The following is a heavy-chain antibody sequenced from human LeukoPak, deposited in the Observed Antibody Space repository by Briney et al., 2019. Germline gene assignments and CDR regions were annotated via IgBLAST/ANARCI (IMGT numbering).Heavy chain of an antibody. D-gene: IGHD2/OR15-2a*01. CDR1: GFPPSNFW. CDR2: IISDGTTT. V-gene: IGHV3-74*01. Sequence: PGGSLRLSCTASGFPPSNFWMHWVRQVPGKRLVWVSRIISDGTTTSYADSVKGRFTISRDNAKNTLYLQMNSLRAEDTAVYYCTRDWRNMAFDYWGQGTLVTVSS. J-gene: IGHJ4*02. CDR3: TRDWRNMAFDY.